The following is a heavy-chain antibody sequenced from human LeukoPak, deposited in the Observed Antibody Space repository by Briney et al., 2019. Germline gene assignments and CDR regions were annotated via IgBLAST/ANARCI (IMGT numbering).Heavy chain of an antibody. Sequence: SETLSLTCTVSGGSISSYYWSWIRQPPGKGLEWIGYIYYSGSTNYNPSLKSRVTISVDTSKNQFSLKLSSVTAADTAVYYCARDSSGYYHLDYWGQGTLVTVFS. CDR1: GGSISSYY. CDR3: ARDSSGYYHLDY. D-gene: IGHD3-22*01. CDR2: IYYSGST. V-gene: IGHV4-59*01. J-gene: IGHJ4*02.